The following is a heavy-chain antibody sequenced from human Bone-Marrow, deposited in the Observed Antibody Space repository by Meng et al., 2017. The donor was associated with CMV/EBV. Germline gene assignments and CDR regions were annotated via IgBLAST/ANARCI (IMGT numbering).Heavy chain of an antibody. CDR2: IYWNDDK. CDR1: GFSLSTSGVG. D-gene: IGHD5-18*01. V-gene: IGHV2-5*01. CDR3: AHTNSYGYGDWFDP. J-gene: IGHJ5*02. Sequence: FSGFSLSTSGVGVGWIRLPPGKALEWLALIYWNDDKRYSPSLKSRLTITKDTSKNQVVLTMTNMDPVDTATYYCAHTNSYGYGDWFDPWGQGTLVTVSS.